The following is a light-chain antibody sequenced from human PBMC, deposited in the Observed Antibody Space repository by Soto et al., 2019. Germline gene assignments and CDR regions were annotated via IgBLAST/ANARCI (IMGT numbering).Light chain of an antibody. CDR2: DDD. CDR1: SSNIGGNS. Sequence: QAGMAQPPSVSAAPGQRVTISCPGGSSNIGGNSVSWYQQLPGTAPKLLIYDDDKRPSGIPDRISGSKSGTSATLGITGFQTGDEADYYCGSWDSSLRAYVFGTGTKVTVL. J-gene: IGLJ1*01. V-gene: IGLV1-51*01. CDR3: GSWDSSLRAYV.